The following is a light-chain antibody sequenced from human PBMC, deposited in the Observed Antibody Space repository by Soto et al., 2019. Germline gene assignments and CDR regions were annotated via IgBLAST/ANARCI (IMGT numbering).Light chain of an antibody. J-gene: IGLJ3*02. CDR3: ASWDDSLSGWV. CDR1: TSNIGNNH. Sequence: QSVLTQPPSASGTPGQRVTISCSGSTSNIGNNHVYWYQQLPGTAPKLLIYRNDQRPSGVPDRFSGSKSGTSASLAISGLRSEDEAEYHCASWDDSLSGWVFGGGTKVTVL. CDR2: RND. V-gene: IGLV1-47*01.